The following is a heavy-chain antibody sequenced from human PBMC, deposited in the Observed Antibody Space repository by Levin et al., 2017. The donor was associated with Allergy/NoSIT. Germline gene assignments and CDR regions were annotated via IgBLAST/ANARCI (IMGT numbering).Heavy chain of an antibody. Sequence: GGSLRLSCAASGFTFSSYAVHWVRQAPGKGLEWVAVISYDGSNKYYADSVKGRFTISRDNSKNTLYLQMNSLRAEDTAVYYCARGVRAIDLSHPTGFYYYYAMDVWGQGTTVTVSS. V-gene: IGHV3-30*04. CDR2: ISYDGSNK. CDR3: ARGVRAIDLSHPTGFYYYYAMDV. D-gene: IGHD1-26*01. CDR1: GFTFSSYA. J-gene: IGHJ6*02.